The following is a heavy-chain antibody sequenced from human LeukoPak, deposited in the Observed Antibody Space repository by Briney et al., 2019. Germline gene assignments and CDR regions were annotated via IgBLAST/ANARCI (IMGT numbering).Heavy chain of an antibody. CDR3: ARDRYIVASLGDAFDL. Sequence: SETLSLTCTVSGGSISSSSYYWGWIRQSPGQGLEWIGSLNSRGNTYNNPSLKSRVTISVDRSKNQFSLRLTSVTAADTAEYYCARDRYIVASLGDAFDLWGQGTLVTVSS. CDR2: LNSRGNT. V-gene: IGHV4-39*07. CDR1: GGSISSSSYY. J-gene: IGHJ3*01. D-gene: IGHD5-12*01.